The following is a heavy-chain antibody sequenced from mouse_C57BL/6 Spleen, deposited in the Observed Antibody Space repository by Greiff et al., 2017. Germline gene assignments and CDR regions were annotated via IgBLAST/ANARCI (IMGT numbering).Heavy chain of an antibody. CDR1: GYTFTSYW. J-gene: IGHJ4*01. CDR2: INPSSGYT. CDR3: ARGSYGSSPLAMDY. V-gene: IGHV1-7*01. Sequence: QVQLKESGAELAKPGASVKLSCKASGYTFTSYWMHWVKQRPGQGLEWIGYINPSSGYTKYNQKFKDKATLTADKSASTAYMQLSSLTYEDSAVYYCARGSYGSSPLAMDYWGQGTSVTVSS. D-gene: IGHD1-1*01.